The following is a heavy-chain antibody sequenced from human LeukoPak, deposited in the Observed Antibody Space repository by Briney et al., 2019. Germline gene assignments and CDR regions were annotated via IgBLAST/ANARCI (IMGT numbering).Heavy chain of an antibody. CDR1: GYSFTSYW. CDR3: ARPGIGGTYYSYFDY. V-gene: IGHV5-51*01. Sequence: GESPKISCKGSGYSFTSYWIGWVRQMPGKGLEWMGIIYPGDSDTTYSPSFQGQVTISADKSISTAYLQWSGLKASDTAIYYCARPGIGGTYYSYFDYWGQGTLVTVSS. CDR2: IYPGDSDT. J-gene: IGHJ4*02. D-gene: IGHD2-15*01.